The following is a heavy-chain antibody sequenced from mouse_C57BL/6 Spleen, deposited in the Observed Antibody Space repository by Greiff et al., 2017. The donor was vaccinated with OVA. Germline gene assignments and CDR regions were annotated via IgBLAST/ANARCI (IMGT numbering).Heavy chain of an antibody. CDR3: ARHEDGNYKDYFDY. J-gene: IGHJ2*01. Sequence: EVKLEESGGDLVKPGGSLKLSCAASGFTFSSYGMSWVRQTPDKRLEWVATISSGGSYTYYPDSVKGRFTISRDNAKNTLYLQMSSLKSEDTAMYYCARHEDGNYKDYFDYWGQGTTLTVSS. CDR1: GFTFSSYG. CDR2: ISSGGSYT. V-gene: IGHV5-6*02. D-gene: IGHD2-1*01.